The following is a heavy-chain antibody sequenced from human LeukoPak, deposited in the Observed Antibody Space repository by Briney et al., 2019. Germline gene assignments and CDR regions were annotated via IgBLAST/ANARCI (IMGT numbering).Heavy chain of an antibody. CDR2: ISGDSKYI. CDR1: GFTFSRYT. Sequence: PGGSLRLSCAGSGFTFSRYTFNWVRQAPGRGLEWVSAISGDSKYIYYTDPVKGRFTISRDKSKNTLYLQMNSLRAEDTAVYYCVRQAFDIWGQGTMVTVSS. D-gene: IGHD6-25*01. V-gene: IGHV3-21*04. J-gene: IGHJ3*02. CDR3: VRQAFDI.